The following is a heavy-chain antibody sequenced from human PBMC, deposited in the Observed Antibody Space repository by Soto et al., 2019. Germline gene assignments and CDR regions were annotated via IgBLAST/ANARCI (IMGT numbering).Heavy chain of an antibody. D-gene: IGHD3-22*01. J-gene: IGHJ4*02. CDR2: ISSSSSYT. CDR1: GFTFSDYY. CDR3: ARDTYYDSSGYVADY. V-gene: IGHV3-11*06. Sequence: PGGSLRLSCAASGFTFSDYYMSWIRQAPGKGLEWVSYISSSSSYTNYADSVKGRFTISRDNAKNSLYLQMNSLRAEDTAVYYCARDTYYDSSGYVADYWGQGTLVTVSS.